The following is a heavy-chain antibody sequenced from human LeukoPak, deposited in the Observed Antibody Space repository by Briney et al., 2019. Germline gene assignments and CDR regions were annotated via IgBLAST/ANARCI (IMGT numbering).Heavy chain of an antibody. CDR3: AREWGLIAVAGGPGY. Sequence: GSLRLSCVASGFTFGKYGMHWVRQAPGKGLQWLAIIWYDGHNNYYADSVKGRFTISRDNSKNTLFLEMNDLKAEDTAVYYCAREWGLIAVAGGPGYWGQGTLVTVSS. CDR1: GFTFGKYG. V-gene: IGHV3-33*01. CDR2: IWYDGHNN. J-gene: IGHJ4*02. D-gene: IGHD2-21*01.